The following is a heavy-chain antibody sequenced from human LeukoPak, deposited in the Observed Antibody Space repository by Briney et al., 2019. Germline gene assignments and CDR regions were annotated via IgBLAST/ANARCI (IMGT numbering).Heavy chain of an antibody. D-gene: IGHD5-18*01. Sequence: SETLSLTCAVYGGSFSGYYWSWIRQPPGKGLEWIGEINHSGSTNYNPSLKSRVTISVDTSKNQFSLKLSSVTAADTAVYYCARALYNYGSFDPWGQGTLVTVSA. CDR1: GGSFSGYY. J-gene: IGHJ5*02. V-gene: IGHV4-34*01. CDR2: INHSGST. CDR3: ARALYNYGSFDP.